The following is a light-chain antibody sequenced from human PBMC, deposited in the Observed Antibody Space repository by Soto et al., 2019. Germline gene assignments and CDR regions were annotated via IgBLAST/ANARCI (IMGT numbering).Light chain of an antibody. V-gene: IGLV2-23*02. CDR3: CTYAGTSTFGSYV. Sequence: QSALTQPASVSGSPGQSITISCSGTSRGVGSYNLDSWYQQHPGKAPKLMIYEVSKRPSGASKRFSGSKSGNTASLTISGLQAENGADYYCCTYAGTSTFGSYVLATGTKLTVL. J-gene: IGLJ1*01. CDR1: SRGVGSYNL. CDR2: EVS.